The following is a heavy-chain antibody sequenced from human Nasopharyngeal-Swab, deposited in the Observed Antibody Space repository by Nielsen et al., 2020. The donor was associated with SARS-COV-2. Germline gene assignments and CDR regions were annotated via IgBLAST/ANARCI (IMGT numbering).Heavy chain of an antibody. D-gene: IGHD6-19*01. Sequence: GESLKISCAASGFTFSSHWMHWVRQAPGKGLVWVSRISEDGSITTYADSVKGRFTISRDNAKNTLFLQMHSLRADDTAIYYCARLLEVGGTPLDYWGQGTLVSVSS. CDR3: ARLLEVGGTPLDY. J-gene: IGHJ4*02. CDR2: ISEDGSIT. V-gene: IGHV3-74*01. CDR1: GFTFSSHW.